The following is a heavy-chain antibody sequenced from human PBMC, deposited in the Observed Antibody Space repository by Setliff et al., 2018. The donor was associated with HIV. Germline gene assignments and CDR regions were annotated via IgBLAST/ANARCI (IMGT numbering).Heavy chain of an antibody. CDR1: GGSLSSGNW. CDR2: IYHSGIT. Sequence: LSLTCAVSGGSLSSGNWWSWVRQPPGKRLEWIGEIYHSGITNYNPSLKSRVTISVDKSKNQFSLKLSSVTAADTAVYYCASTTYYYDSSGYNSWPLFDYWGQGTLVTVSS. J-gene: IGHJ4*02. CDR3: ASTTYYYDSSGYNSWPLFDY. V-gene: IGHV4-4*02. D-gene: IGHD3-22*01.